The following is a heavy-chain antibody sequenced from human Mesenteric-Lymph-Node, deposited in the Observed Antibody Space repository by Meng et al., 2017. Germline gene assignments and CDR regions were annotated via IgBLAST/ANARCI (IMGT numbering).Heavy chain of an antibody. CDR3: ARVSSGWDYFDY. V-gene: IGHV4-34*01. Sequence: QVHVQQWGAGLFKPSETLSLTGAVYGGSFSGYYWSWIRQHPGKGLEWFGHIYYSGSTFYNPSLKRRVIISIDTSKNQFSLNLRSVTAADTAVYYCARVSSGWDYFDYWGQGTLVTVSS. D-gene: IGHD6-19*01. J-gene: IGHJ4*02. CDR2: IYYSGST. CDR1: GGSFSGYY.